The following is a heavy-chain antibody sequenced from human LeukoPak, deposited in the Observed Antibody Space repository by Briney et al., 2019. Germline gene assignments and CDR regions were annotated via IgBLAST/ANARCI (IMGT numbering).Heavy chain of an antibody. Sequence: GGSLRLSCAASGFTFSSYAMSWVRQAPGKGLEWVSAISGSGGSTYYADSVKGRFTISRGNSKNTLYLQMNSLRAEDTAVYYCAKAAYDFWSGYPPRMGYWGQGTLVTVSS. CDR3: AKAAYDFWSGYPPRMGY. D-gene: IGHD3-3*01. CDR1: GFTFSSYA. V-gene: IGHV3-23*01. J-gene: IGHJ4*02. CDR2: ISGSGGST.